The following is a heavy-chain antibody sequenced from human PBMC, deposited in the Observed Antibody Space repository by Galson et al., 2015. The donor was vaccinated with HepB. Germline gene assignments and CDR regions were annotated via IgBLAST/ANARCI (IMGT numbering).Heavy chain of an antibody. Sequence: QSGAEVKKPGESLKISCKGSGYSFTSYWIGWVRQMPGKGLEWMGIIYPGDSDTRHSPSFQGQVTISADKSISTAYLQWSSLKASDTAMYYCARGYSSSREFGWFYWFDPWGQGTLVTVSS. J-gene: IGHJ5*02. V-gene: IGHV5-51*01. CDR1: GYSFTSYW. D-gene: IGHD6-13*01. CDR3: ARGYSSSREFGWFYWFDP. CDR2: IYPGDSDT.